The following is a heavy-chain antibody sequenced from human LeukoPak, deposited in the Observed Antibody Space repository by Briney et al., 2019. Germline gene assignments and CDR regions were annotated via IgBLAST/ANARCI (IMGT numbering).Heavy chain of an antibody. D-gene: IGHD3-22*01. CDR2: IGTAGEA. CDR1: GFTFTNYG. J-gene: IGHJ4*02. CDR3: SRLSPYASSGYYYDY. V-gene: IGHV3-13*01. Sequence: GGCLRLSCAASGFTFTNYGMHWVRHAIGKGLGRVSGIGTAGEAYYPGYVKGRVTISRQNAKNSMYLQLKSTSAGARTVYYLSRLSPYASSGYYYDYWGQGTLVTVSS.